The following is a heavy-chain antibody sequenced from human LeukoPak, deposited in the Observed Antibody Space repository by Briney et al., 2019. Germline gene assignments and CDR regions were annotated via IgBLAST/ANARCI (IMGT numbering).Heavy chain of an antibody. CDR3: ARRTDRSAWSTYFDY. J-gene: IGHJ4*02. D-gene: IGHD6-19*01. V-gene: IGHV4-39*01. CDR1: GGSISSSSYY. Sequence: NPSETLSLTCTVSGGSISSSSYYWGWIRQPPGKGLEWIGSIYYSGSTYYNPSLKSRVTISVDTSKNQFSLKLSSVTAADTAVYYCARRTDRSAWSTYFDYWGQGTLVTVSS. CDR2: IYYSGST.